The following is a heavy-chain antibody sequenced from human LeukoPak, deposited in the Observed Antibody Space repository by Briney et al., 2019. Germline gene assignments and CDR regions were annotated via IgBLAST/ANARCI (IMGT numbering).Heavy chain of an antibody. V-gene: IGHV3-30*02. CDR1: GFTFSSYG. CDR2: IRYDGSNK. Sequence: PGGSLRLSCAASGFTFSSYGMHWVRQAPGKGLEWVAFIRYDGSNKYYADSVKGRFTISRDNSKNTLYLQMNSLRAEDTAVYYCAKDSQQHGVCSSTSCYTGPYYYYMDVWGKGTTVTVSS. J-gene: IGHJ6*03. CDR3: AKDSQQHGVCSSTSCYTGPYYYYMDV. D-gene: IGHD2-2*02.